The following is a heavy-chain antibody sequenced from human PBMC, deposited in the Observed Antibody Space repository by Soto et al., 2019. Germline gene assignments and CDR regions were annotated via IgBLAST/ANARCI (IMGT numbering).Heavy chain of an antibody. CDR1: GGSVSSGGYY. CDR2: IYYSGST. V-gene: IGHV4-31*03. J-gene: IGHJ3*02. Sequence: SETLSLTCTVSGGSVSSGGYYWSWIRQHPGKGLEWIGYIYYSGSTYYNPSLKSRVTISVDTSKNQFSLKLSSVTAADMAVYYCARDIVVVPAAQMADDAFDIWGQGTMVTVSS. CDR3: ARDIVVVPAAQMADDAFDI. D-gene: IGHD2-2*01.